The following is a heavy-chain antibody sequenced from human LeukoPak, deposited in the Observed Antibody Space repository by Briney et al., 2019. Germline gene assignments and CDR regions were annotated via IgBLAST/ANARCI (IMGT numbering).Heavy chain of an antibody. CDR2: IYTSGST. V-gene: IGHV4-61*02. D-gene: IGHD1-14*01. J-gene: IGHJ6*02. CDR1: GGSISSGSYY. CDR3: ARDSHGTFGYYYYGMTS. Sequence: SETLSLTCTVSGGSISSGSYYWSWIRQPAGKGLEWIGRIYTSGSTNYNPSPKSRVTISVDTSKNQFSLKLSSVTAADTAVYYCARDSHGTFGYYYYGMTSGAKGPRSPSP.